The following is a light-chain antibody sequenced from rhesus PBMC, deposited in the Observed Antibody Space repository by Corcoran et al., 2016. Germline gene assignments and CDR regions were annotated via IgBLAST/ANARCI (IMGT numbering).Light chain of an antibody. CDR2: DTA. J-gene: IGKJ4*01. CDR1: QGVNSN. V-gene: IGKV3-35*01. CDR3: QQESNWPLT. Sequence: EIVMTQSPATLSLSPGERATLSCRASQGVNSNLAWYQQTPGQPPRLLIYDTANRATGIPDGFSGGWSGTYFTLTISSLEPEDGGVYYCQQESNWPLTFGGGTKVEIK.